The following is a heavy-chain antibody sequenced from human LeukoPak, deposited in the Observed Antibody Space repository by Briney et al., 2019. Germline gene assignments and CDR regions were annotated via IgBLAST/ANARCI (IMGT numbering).Heavy chain of an antibody. CDR1: GFTFSSYA. V-gene: IGHV3-23*01. CDR2: ISGSGGST. D-gene: IGHD2-2*02. Sequence: GGSLRLSCAASGFTFSSYAMSWVRQAPGKGLEWVSAISGSGGSTYYADSVKGRFTISRDNSKNTLYLQMNSLRAEDTAVYYCAKTGHRYCSSTSCYMGYFQHWGQGTLVTVSS. J-gene: IGHJ1*01. CDR3: AKTGHRYCSSTSCYMGYFQH.